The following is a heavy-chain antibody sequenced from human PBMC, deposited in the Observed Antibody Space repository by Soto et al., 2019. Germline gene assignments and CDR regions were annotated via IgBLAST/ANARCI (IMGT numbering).Heavy chain of an antibody. J-gene: IGHJ6*03. Sequence: ASVKVSCKASGYTFTSYGISWVRQAPGQGLEWMGWISSYNGNTNYAQKLQGRVTMTTDTSTSKAYMELRSLRSDDTAVYYCARESYYQPASRYYYYMDVWGKGTTVTVSS. V-gene: IGHV1-18*01. CDR1: GYTFTSYG. CDR2: ISSYNGNT. D-gene: IGHD1-26*01. CDR3: ARESYYQPASRYYYYMDV.